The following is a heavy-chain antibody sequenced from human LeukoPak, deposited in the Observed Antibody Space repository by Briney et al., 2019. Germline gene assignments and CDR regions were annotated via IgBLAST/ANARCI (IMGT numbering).Heavy chain of an antibody. CDR1: GFTFSSYW. V-gene: IGHV3-7*01. Sequence: GGSLRLSCAASGFTFSSYWMSWVRQAPGMGLEWVANIKQDGSEKYYVDSVKGRFTISRDNAKNSLYLQMNSLRAEDTAVYYCARGKSGWYFDYWGQGTLVTVSS. CDR2: IKQDGSEK. CDR3: ARGKSGWYFDY. D-gene: IGHD6-19*01. J-gene: IGHJ4*02.